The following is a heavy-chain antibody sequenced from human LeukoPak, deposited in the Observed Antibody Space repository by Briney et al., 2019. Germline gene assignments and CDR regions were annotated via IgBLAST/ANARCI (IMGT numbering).Heavy chain of an antibody. Sequence: SETLSLTCTLSGGSISSYYWSWIRQPPGKGLEWIGYIYYSGSTNYNPSLKSRVTISVDTSKNQFSLKLSSVTAADTAVYYCARGGSASYYYMDVWGKGTTVTVSS. J-gene: IGHJ6*03. CDR2: IYYSGST. CDR3: ARGGSASYYYMDV. CDR1: GGSISSYY. D-gene: IGHD6-19*01. V-gene: IGHV4-59*01.